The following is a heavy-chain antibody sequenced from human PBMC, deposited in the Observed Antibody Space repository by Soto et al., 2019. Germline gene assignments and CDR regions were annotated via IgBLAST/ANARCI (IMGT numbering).Heavy chain of an antibody. CDR1: GGSISSSNW. J-gene: IGHJ4*02. Sequence: PPETLSLTCAVSGGSISSSNWWSWVRQPPGKGLEWIGEIYHSGSTNYNPSLKSRVTISVDKSKNQFSLKLSSVTAADTAVYYCARVLHYYYVWGSYTYYFDYWGQGTLVTVSS. CDR2: IYHSGST. D-gene: IGHD3-16*01. V-gene: IGHV4-4*03. CDR3: ARVLHYYYVWGSYTYYFDY.